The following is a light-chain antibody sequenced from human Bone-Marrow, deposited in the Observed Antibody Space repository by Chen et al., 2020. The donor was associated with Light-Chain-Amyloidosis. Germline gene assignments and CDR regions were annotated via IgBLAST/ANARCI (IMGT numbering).Light chain of an antibody. CDR3: SSYTITNTLV. V-gene: IGLV2-14*01. J-gene: IGLJ1*01. CDR1: SSDVGGDNH. Sequence: QSALTQPASVSGSPGQSITISCTGTSSDVGGDNHVSWYQQHPDKAPKLMIYEVTNRPSWVPDRVSGSKSDNTDYLTISGLQTEDEADYFCSSYTITNTLVFGSGTRVTVL. CDR2: EVT.